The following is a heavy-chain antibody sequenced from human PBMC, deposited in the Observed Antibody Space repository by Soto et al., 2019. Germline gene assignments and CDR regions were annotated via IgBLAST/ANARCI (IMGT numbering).Heavy chain of an antibody. D-gene: IGHD6-19*01. CDR2: IYFSGGT. Sequence: SETLSLTCTVSGGSISSCDYYWIWIRQPPGKGLEWIGYIYFSGGTYYTPSLRGRVTMSVDTSKNQFSLKLTSVTAADTAVYYCARDRTAVAGFAYLDYWGPGTLVTVS. V-gene: IGHV4-30-4*01. J-gene: IGHJ4*02. CDR3: ARDRTAVAGFAYLDY. CDR1: GGSISSCDYY.